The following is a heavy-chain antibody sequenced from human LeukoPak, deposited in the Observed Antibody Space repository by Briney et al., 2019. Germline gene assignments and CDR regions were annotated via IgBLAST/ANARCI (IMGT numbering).Heavy chain of an antibody. CDR2: IKQDGSEK. CDR1: GFTFSSYS. Sequence: GGSLRLSCAASGFTFSSYSMNWVRQAPGKGLEWVANIKQDGSEKYYVDSVKGRFTISRDNSKNTLYLQMNSLRAEDTAVYYCAKDSHSSFSWFLLGAFDIWGQGTMVTVSS. CDR3: AKDSHSSFSWFLLGAFDI. J-gene: IGHJ3*02. D-gene: IGHD6-13*01. V-gene: IGHV3-7*03.